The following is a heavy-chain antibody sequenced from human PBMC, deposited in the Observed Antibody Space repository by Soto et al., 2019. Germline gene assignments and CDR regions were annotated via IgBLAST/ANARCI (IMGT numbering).Heavy chain of an antibody. CDR2: IIPIFGTT. CDR1: GGTFSSFA. J-gene: IGHJ4*02. D-gene: IGHD5-12*01. CDR3: AIDVPSNTEMASDY. V-gene: IGHV1-69*12. Sequence: VQLVQSGAEVKKPGSSVTVSCKASGGTFSSFAVTWVRQAPGQGLEWMGGIIPIFGTTNYAQKFQGRRTITADESTSTAYMELSSLRSEDTAMYYCAIDVPSNTEMASDYWGQGTLVTVSS.